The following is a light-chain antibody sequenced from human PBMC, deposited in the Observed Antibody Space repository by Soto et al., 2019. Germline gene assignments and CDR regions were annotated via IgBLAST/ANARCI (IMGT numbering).Light chain of an antibody. V-gene: IGKV1-5*01. CDR1: QNIRNW. CDR2: DVS. J-gene: IGKJ1*01. CDR3: QQYDSYWT. Sequence: DSRMTPSPSTLSASIGDRVTIPFRASQNIRNWLAWYQQKPGKAPKLLIYDVSSLESGVPPRFSGSGSGTDFTLTISGLQPDDFATYYCQQYDSYWTFGQGTKVDIK.